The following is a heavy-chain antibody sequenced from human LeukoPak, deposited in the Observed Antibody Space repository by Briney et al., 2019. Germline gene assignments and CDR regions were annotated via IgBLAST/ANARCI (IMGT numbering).Heavy chain of an antibody. Sequence: SETLSLTCTVSGGSITSNKWWSWVRQPPGKGLEWIGEIYHSGSTNYNPSLKSRVTISVDKSKDQFSLKLSSVTAADTAVYYCASNNDYGDYVFDYWGQGTLVTVSS. J-gene: IGHJ4*02. D-gene: IGHD4-17*01. CDR1: GGSITSNKW. CDR2: IYHSGST. CDR3: ASNNDYGDYVFDY. V-gene: IGHV4-4*02.